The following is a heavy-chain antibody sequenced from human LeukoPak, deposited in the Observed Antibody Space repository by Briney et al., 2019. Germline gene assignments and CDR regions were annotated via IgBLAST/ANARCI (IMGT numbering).Heavy chain of an antibody. J-gene: IGHJ4*02. Sequence: PSETLSLTCTVSGGSISTSTYYWGWIRQPPGKGLEWIGSIYYSGSTFYNPSLKSRVTISIDTSKNQFSLKVSSVTAADTAVYYCARDEYSYGSRTHPYFFDYWGQGTLVTVSS. CDR2: IYYSGST. CDR3: ARDEYSYGSRTHPYFFDY. D-gene: IGHD5-18*01. CDR1: GGSISTSTYY. V-gene: IGHV4-39*07.